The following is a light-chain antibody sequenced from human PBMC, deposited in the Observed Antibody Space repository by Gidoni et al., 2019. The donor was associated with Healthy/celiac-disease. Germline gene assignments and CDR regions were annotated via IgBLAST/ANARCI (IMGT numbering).Light chain of an antibody. Sequence: EIVLTPSPATLSLSPGERATLSCRASQSVSSYLDWYQQKPGHAPRLLIYDASNRATGIPARFSGSGSGTDFTLTISSLEPEDFAVYYCQQRSNWPPYTFGQGTKLEIK. CDR3: QQRSNWPPYT. J-gene: IGKJ2*01. CDR1: QSVSSY. CDR2: DAS. V-gene: IGKV3-11*01.